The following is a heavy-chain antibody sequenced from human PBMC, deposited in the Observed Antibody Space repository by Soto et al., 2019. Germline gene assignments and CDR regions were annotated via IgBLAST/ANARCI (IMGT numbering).Heavy chain of an antibody. CDR2: ISSSGSTI. CDR1: GFTFSDYY. CDR3: ARDTQGGCSSTSCYNRPYYYYGMDV. V-gene: IGHV3-11*01. Sequence: PGGSLRLSCAASGFTFSDYYMSWIRQAPGKGLEWVSYISSSGSTIYYADSVKGRFTISRDNAKNSLYLQMNSLRAEDTAVYYCARDTQGGCSSTSCYNRPYYYYGMDVWGQVPTVPVSS. J-gene: IGHJ6*02. D-gene: IGHD2-2*02.